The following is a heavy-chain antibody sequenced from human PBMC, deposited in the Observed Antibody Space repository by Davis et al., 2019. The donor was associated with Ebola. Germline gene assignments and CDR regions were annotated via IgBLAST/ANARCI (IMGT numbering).Heavy chain of an antibody. V-gene: IGHV3-21*01. Sequence: PGGSLRLSCAASGFTFSSYGMHWVRQAPGKGLEWVSSISSSSYIYYADSVKGRFTISRDNAKNSLYLQMNSLRAEDTAVYYCAKGFEDYYDSSGYHLGYFQHWGQGTLVTVSS. CDR3: AKGFEDYYDSSGYHLGYFQH. J-gene: IGHJ1*01. CDR2: ISSSSYI. CDR1: GFTFSSYG. D-gene: IGHD3-22*01.